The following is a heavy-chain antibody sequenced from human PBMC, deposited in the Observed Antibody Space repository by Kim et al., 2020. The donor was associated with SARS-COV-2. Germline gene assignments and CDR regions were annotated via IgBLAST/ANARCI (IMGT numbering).Heavy chain of an antibody. CDR1: GFTFSSYW. D-gene: IGHD2-2*01. J-gene: IGHJ6*02. Sequence: GGSLRLSCAASGFTFSSYWMSWVRQAPGKGLEWVANIKQDGSEKYYVDSVTGRFTITRDNAKNSLYLQMNSLRAEATAVYYCAREYCSSTSCYVTRDYYHGMDVWGPGTTVTVSS. CDR3: AREYCSSTSCYVTRDYYHGMDV. CDR2: IKQDGSEK. V-gene: IGHV3-7*01.